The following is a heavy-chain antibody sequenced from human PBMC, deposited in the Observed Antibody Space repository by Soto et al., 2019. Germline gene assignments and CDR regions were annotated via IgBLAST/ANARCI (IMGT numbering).Heavy chain of an antibody. D-gene: IGHD2-2*01. Sequence: QVQLVQSGAEVKKPGASVKVSCKASGYTFTSYGISWVRQAPGQGLEWMGWISAYNGNTNYAQKLQGRVTMTTDTATSTAYMELRSLRSDDTAVYYCARDAIVVPAAMPPDYWGQGTLVTVSS. CDR3: ARDAIVVPAAMPPDY. J-gene: IGHJ4*02. CDR2: ISAYNGNT. V-gene: IGHV1-18*01. CDR1: GYTFTSYG.